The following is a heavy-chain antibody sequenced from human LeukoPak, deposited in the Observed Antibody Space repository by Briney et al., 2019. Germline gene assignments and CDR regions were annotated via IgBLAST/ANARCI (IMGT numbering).Heavy chain of an antibody. CDR1: GGSFSGYY. D-gene: IGHD3-16*01. J-gene: IGHJ4*02. Sequence: PSETLSLTCAVYGGSFSGYYWSWIRQPAGKGLEWTGEINHSGSTNYNPSLKSRVTISVDTSKNQFSLKLSSVTAADTAVYYCARRGTTANWGLGEFDYWGQGTLVTVSS. CDR2: INHSGST. CDR3: ARRGTTANWGLGEFDY. V-gene: IGHV4-34*01.